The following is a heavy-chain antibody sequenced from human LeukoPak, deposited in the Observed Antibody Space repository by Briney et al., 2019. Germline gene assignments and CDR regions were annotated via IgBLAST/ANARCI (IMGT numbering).Heavy chain of an antibody. CDR3: AKDRDIVVVVAAQFDY. V-gene: IGHV3-30-3*01. CDR1: GFTFSSYA. CDR2: ISYDGSNK. J-gene: IGHJ4*02. D-gene: IGHD2-15*01. Sequence: GGSLRLSCAASGFTFSSYAMHWVRQAPGKGLEWVAVISYDGSNKYYADSVKGRFTISIDNSKNTLYLQMNSLRAEDTAVYYCAKDRDIVVVVAAQFDYWGQGTLVTVSS.